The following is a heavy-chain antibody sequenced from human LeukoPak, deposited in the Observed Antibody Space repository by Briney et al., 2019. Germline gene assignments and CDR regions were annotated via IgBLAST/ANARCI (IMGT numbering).Heavy chain of an antibody. CDR1: GYTFTSYY. CDR2: INPSGGST. V-gene: IGHV1-46*01. CDR3: ARDDYSKAEYFQH. J-gene: IGHJ1*01. D-gene: IGHD4-11*01. Sequence: GASVKVSCKASGYTFTSYYMHWVRQAPGQGLEWMGIINPSGGSTSYAQKFQGRVTMTRDTSTSTVYMELRSLRSDDTAVYYCARDDYSKAEYFQHWGQGTLVTVSS.